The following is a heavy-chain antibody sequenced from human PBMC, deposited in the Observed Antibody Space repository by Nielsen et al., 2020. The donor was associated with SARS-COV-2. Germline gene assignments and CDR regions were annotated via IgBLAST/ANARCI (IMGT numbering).Heavy chain of an antibody. CDR1: GGSISTYY. J-gene: IGHJ4*02. Sequence: SETLSLTCTVSGGSISTYYWSWIRQPPGKGLEWIGYIYYSGSTNYNPSLKSRLTISVDTSRNQFSLNLNSVTAADTAVYYCASSGYDRRFGYWGQGTLVTVSS. CDR2: IYYSGST. D-gene: IGHD5-12*01. CDR3: ASSGYDRRFGY. V-gene: IGHV4-59*08.